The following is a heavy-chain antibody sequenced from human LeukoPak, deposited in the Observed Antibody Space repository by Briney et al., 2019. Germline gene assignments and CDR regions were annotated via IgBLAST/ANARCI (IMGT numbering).Heavy chain of an antibody. J-gene: IGHJ4*02. D-gene: IGHD6-19*01. CDR3: TRQGGIAVAGSFDY. V-gene: IGHV3-73*01. Sequence: GGSLKLSCAASGFTFSVSAMHWVRQASGKGLEWVGRIRSKANSYATAYAASVKGRFTISRDDSKNTAYLQMNSLKTEDTAVYYCTRQGGIAVAGSFDYWGQGTLVTVSS. CDR2: IRSKANSYAT. CDR1: GFTFSVSA.